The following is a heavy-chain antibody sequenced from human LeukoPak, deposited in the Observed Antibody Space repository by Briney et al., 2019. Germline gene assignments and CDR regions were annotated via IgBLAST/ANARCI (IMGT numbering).Heavy chain of an antibody. CDR1: GYTLTELS. J-gene: IGHJ4*02. Sequence: GASVKVSCKVSGYTLTELSMHWVRQAPGKGLEWMGGFDPEDGETIYAQKFQGRVTMTEDTSTDTAYMELSSLRSEDTAVYYCATRGYSYGYEDYWGQGTLVTVSS. CDR2: FDPEDGET. D-gene: IGHD5-18*01. CDR3: ATRGYSYGYEDY. V-gene: IGHV1-24*01.